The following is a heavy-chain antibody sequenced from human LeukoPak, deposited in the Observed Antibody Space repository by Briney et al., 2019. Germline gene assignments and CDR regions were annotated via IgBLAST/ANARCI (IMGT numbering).Heavy chain of an antibody. CDR2: INNDGSST. CDR1: GFTVSGSW. CDR3: ARAGPNWRIDY. V-gene: IGHV3-74*01. D-gene: IGHD2-8*01. Sequence: GGSLRLSCAASGFTVSGSWIHWVRQAPGKGLLWVSLINNDGSSTTYADSVKGRFTISRDNAKNTLYLQMNSLRVDDTAMYYCARAGPNWRIDYWGQGPLVTVSS. J-gene: IGHJ4*02.